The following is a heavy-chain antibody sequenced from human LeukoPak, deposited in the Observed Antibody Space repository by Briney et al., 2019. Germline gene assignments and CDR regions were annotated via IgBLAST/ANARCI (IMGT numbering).Heavy chain of an antibody. CDR3: ARGGATVQSYYFDY. CDR2: ICYSGST. V-gene: IGHV4-59*01. Sequence: SETLSLTCTVSGRSISSYYGSCIRQPPGKGLEWIVYICYSGSTNYNPSLKSRVTISVDTSKNQFSLKLSSVTAADTAVYYCARGGATVQSYYFDYWGQGTLVTVSS. J-gene: IGHJ4*02. D-gene: IGHD1-1*01. CDR1: GRSISSYY.